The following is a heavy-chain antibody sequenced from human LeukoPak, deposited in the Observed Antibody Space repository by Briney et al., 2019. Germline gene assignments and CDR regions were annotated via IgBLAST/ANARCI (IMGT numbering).Heavy chain of an antibody. D-gene: IGHD6-13*01. CDR3: ARLRVQQLASSYYMDV. J-gene: IGHJ6*03. V-gene: IGHV4-39*01. Sequence: SETLSLTCTVSGDSVTTTNFYWGWIRQAPGKGLEWIGSLYYGVNTYYKPSLKSRVTISVVTSLNQFSLILTSVTAADTGVYYCARLRVQQLASSYYMDVWGKGTTVTVSS. CDR2: LYYGVNT. CDR1: GDSVTTTNFY.